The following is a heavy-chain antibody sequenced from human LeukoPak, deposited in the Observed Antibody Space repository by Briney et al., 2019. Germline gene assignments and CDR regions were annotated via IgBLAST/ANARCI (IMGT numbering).Heavy chain of an antibody. J-gene: IGHJ6*02. CDR3: ARDLHHYGMDV. Sequence: ASVTVSFTASGYTFTGYYMHWVRQAHGQGLERMGWINANSGGTNYAQKFQGRVTITRDTSISTAYMKLSRLRSDDTAVYYCARDLHHYGMDVWGQGTTVTVSS. CDR2: INANSGGT. CDR1: GYTFTGYY. V-gene: IGHV1-2*02.